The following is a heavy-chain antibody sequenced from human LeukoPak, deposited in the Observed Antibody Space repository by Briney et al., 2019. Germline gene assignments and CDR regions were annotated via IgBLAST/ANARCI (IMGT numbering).Heavy chain of an antibody. D-gene: IGHD3-22*01. CDR3: ARDHYYDSSGYFDY. Sequence: GGSLRLSCAASGFTSSSYAMHWVRQAPGKGLEWVAVISYDGSNKYYADSVKGRFTISRDNSKNTLYLQMNSLRAEDTAVYYCARDHYYDSSGYFDYWGQGTLVTVSS. V-gene: IGHV3-30-3*01. CDR1: GFTSSSYA. CDR2: ISYDGSNK. J-gene: IGHJ4*02.